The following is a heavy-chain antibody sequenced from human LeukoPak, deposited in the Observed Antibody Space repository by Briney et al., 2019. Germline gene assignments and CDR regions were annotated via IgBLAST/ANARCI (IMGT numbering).Heavy chain of an antibody. CDR2: IYYSGST. CDR1: GGSISSYY. J-gene: IGHJ5*02. D-gene: IGHD3-22*01. V-gene: IGHV4-59*01. CDR3: ARDEDYYDSSGYYSGWFDP. Sequence: SETLSLTCTVSGGSISSYYWSWIRQPPGKGLEWVGYIYYSGSTNYNPSLKSRVTISVDTSKNQFSLKLSSVTAADTAVYYCARDEDYYDSSGYYSGWFDPWGQGTLVTVSS.